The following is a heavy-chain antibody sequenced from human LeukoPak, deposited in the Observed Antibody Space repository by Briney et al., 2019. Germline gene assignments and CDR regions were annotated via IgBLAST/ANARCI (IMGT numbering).Heavy chain of an antibody. J-gene: IGHJ6*03. CDR3: ARALFNYYYMDV. V-gene: IGHV4-59*01. CDR2: IYYSGST. Sequence: SETLSLTCTVSGGSISSYYWSWIRQPPGKGLEWIGYIYYSGSTNYNPSLKSRVTISVDTSKNQFSLKLSSVTAADTAVYYCARALFNYYYMDVWGKGTTVTVSS. CDR1: GGSISSYY. D-gene: IGHD2-21*01.